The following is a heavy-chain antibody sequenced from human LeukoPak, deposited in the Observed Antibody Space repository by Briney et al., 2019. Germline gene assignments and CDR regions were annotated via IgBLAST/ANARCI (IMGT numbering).Heavy chain of an antibody. J-gene: IGHJ4*02. CDR1: GFTFSSYG. CDR3: AKDLVGFGVVIRRSPSYYFDY. D-gene: IGHD3-3*01. Sequence: GGSLRLSCAASGFTFSSYGMHWVHQAPGKGLEWVAVISYDGSNKYYADSVKGRFTISRDNSKNTLYLQMNSLRAEDTAVYYCAKDLVGFGVVIRRSPSYYFDYWGQGTLVTVSS. V-gene: IGHV3-30*18. CDR2: ISYDGSNK.